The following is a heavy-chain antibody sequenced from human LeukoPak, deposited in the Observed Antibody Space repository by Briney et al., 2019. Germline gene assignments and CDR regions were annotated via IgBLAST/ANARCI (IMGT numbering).Heavy chain of an antibody. J-gene: IGHJ4*02. Sequence: ASVKVSCKASGYTFTGYYMHWVRQAPGQGLEWMGWINPNSGGTNYAQKFQGRVTMTRDTSISTAYMELSRLRSDDTAVYYCARDPTIAAAHLNWGQGTLVTVSS. D-gene: IGHD6-13*01. CDR3: ARDPTIAAAHLN. CDR1: GYTFTGYY. CDR2: INPNSGGT. V-gene: IGHV1-2*02.